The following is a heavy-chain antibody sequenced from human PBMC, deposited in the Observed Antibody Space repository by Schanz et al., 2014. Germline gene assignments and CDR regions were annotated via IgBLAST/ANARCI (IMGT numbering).Heavy chain of an antibody. V-gene: IGHV1-69*08. CDR3: ARDRLECGAECYSVEVFEI. J-gene: IGHJ4*02. Sequence: QVQLVQSGAEVKKPGSSVRVSCKASGGTFSRLTFSWVRQAPGQGLEWMGRIIPILGIANYAQNFQGRVTITADRSTSTAYMELSGLRSEDTAVYYCARDRLECGAECYSVEVFEIWGQGTLVIVSS. CDR1: GGTFSRLT. D-gene: IGHD2-21*01. CDR2: IIPILGIA.